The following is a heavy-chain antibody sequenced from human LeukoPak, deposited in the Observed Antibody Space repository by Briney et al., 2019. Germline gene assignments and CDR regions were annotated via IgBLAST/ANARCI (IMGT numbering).Heavy chain of an antibody. V-gene: IGHV4-34*01. Sequence: SETLSLTCAVYGGSFSGYYWSWIRQPPGKGLEWIGEINHSGSTNYNPSLKSRVTISVDTSKNQFSLKLSSVTAADTAVYYCASLGGNIAVAGTGGYYYYYGMDVWGQGTTVTVSS. J-gene: IGHJ6*02. CDR1: GGSFSGYY. CDR2: INHSGST. CDR3: ASLGGNIAVAGTGGYYYYYGMDV. D-gene: IGHD6-19*01.